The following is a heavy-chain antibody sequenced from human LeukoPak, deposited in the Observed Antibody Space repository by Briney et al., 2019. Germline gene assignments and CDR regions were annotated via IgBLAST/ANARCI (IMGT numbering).Heavy chain of an antibody. V-gene: IGHV4-38-2*02. Sequence: PSETLSLTCTVSGYSISSGYYWGWIRQPPGKGLEWIGSIYHSGSTYYNPSLKSRVTISVDTSKNQFSLKLSSVTAADTAVYYCARVPPKDIVVVPAELGYYFDYRGQGTLVTVSS. CDR3: ARVPPKDIVVVPAELGYYFDY. J-gene: IGHJ4*02. CDR1: GYSISSGYY. D-gene: IGHD2-2*01. CDR2: IYHSGST.